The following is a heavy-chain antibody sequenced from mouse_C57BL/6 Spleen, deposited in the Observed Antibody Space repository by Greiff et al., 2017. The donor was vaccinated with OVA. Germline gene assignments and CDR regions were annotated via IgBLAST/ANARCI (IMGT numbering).Heavy chain of an antibody. CDR3: TRASMITTHYYAMDY. CDR1: GYTFTSYW. V-gene: IGHV1-69*01. D-gene: IGHD2-4*01. Sequence: VQLQQPGAELVMPGASVKLSCKASGYTFTSYWMHWVKQRPGQGLEWIGEIDPSDSYTNYNQKFKGKSTLTVDKSSSTAYMQLSSLTSEDSAVYYCTRASMITTHYYAMDYWGQGTSVTVSS. J-gene: IGHJ4*01. CDR2: IDPSDSYT.